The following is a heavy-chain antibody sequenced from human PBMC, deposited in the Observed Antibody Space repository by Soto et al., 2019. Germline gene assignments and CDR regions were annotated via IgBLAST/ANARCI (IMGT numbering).Heavy chain of an antibody. CDR3: ARGGSITMVRGVIITEYNWFDP. V-gene: IGHV1-69*13. Sequence: SVKVSCKASGGTFGSYAISWVRQAPGQGLEWMGGIIPIFGTANYAQKFQGRVTITADESTSTAYMELSSLRSEDTAVYYCARGGSITMVRGVIITEYNWFDPWGQGTLVTVSS. D-gene: IGHD3-10*01. J-gene: IGHJ5*02. CDR2: IIPIFGTA. CDR1: GGTFGSYA.